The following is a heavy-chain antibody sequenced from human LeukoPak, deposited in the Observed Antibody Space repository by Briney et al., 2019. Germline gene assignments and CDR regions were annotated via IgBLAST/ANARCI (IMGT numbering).Heavy chain of an antibody. CDR1: GYTFTGYY. J-gene: IGHJ4*02. Sequence: ASVKVSCKASGYTFTGYYMHWVRQAPGQGLEWMGWINPNSGGTNYAQKFQGRVTMTRDTSISTAYMELSSLRFEDTAVYYCARGYYDRSGYFLGGYWGQGTLVTVSS. V-gene: IGHV1-2*02. D-gene: IGHD3-22*01. CDR2: INPNSGGT. CDR3: ARGYYDRSGYFLGGY.